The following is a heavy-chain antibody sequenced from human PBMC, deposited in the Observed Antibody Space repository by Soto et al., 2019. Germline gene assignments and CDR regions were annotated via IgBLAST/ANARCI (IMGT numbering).Heavy chain of an antibody. CDR1: GFTFSNYW. V-gene: IGHV3-74*01. CDR2: INSDGSST. CDR3: ARLLAVAGINY. D-gene: IGHD6-19*01. J-gene: IGHJ4*02. Sequence: GGSLRLSCAASGFTFSNYWMHWVRQAPGKGLVWVSRINSDGSSTSYADSVEGRFTISRDNAKNTLYLQMNSLGAEDTAVYYCARLLAVAGINYWGQGTLVTVSS.